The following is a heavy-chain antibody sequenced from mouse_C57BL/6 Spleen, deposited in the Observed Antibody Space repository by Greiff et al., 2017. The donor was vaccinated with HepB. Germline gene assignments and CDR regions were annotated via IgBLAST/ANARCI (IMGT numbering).Heavy chain of an antibody. J-gene: IGHJ2*01. Sequence: EVQLQQSGPELVKPGASVKISCKASGYTFTDYYMNWVKQSHGKSLEWIGDINPNNGGTSYNQKFKGKATLTVDKSSSTAYMELRSLTSEDSAVYYCARGANWDVEGLFDYWGQGTTLTVSS. V-gene: IGHV1-26*01. CDR2: INPNNGGT. D-gene: IGHD4-1*01. CDR3: ARGANWDVEGLFDY. CDR1: GYTFTDYY.